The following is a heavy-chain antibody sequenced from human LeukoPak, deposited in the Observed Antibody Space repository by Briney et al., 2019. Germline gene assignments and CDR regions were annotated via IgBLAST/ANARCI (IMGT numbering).Heavy chain of an antibody. CDR2: ISSSGSTI. Sequence: GGSLRLSCAASGFTFSDYYMSWIRQAPGKGQEWVSYISSSGSTIYYADSVKGRFTSSRDNAKNSLYLQMNSLRAEDTAVYYCASLNSGSYYLPWDYWGQGTLVTVSS. CDR3: ASLNSGSYYLPWDY. CDR1: GFTFSDYY. J-gene: IGHJ4*02. D-gene: IGHD1-26*01. V-gene: IGHV3-11*04.